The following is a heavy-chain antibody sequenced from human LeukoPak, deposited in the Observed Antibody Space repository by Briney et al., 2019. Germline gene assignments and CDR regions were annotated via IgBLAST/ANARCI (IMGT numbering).Heavy chain of an antibody. D-gene: IGHD3-10*01. Sequence: GGSLRLSCAASGFTFSSFDMRWLRQASGKELEWVSPVTDSAGNTYYADSVKGRFTISRDNSKNTLYLQVNSLRAEDTAVYYCAKGDYYGSGSTFKNGMDVWGQGTTVTVSS. CDR1: GFTFSSFD. J-gene: IGHJ6*02. V-gene: IGHV3-23*01. CDR3: AKGDYYGSGSTFKNGMDV. CDR2: VTDSAGNT.